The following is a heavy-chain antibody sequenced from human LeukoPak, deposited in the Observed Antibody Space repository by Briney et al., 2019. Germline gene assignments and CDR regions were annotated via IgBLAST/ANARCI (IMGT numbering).Heavy chain of an antibody. CDR2: IYHSGST. CDR1: GYSISSGYY. V-gene: IGHV4-38-2*02. J-gene: IGHJ4*02. Sequence: SETLSLTCTVSGYSISSGYYWGWIRQPPGKGLEWIGSIYHSGSTYYNPSLKSRVTISVDTSKNQFSLKLSSVTAADTAVYYCASYRTGSSGWFDYWGQGTLVTVSS. D-gene: IGHD6-19*01. CDR3: ASYRTGSSGWFDY.